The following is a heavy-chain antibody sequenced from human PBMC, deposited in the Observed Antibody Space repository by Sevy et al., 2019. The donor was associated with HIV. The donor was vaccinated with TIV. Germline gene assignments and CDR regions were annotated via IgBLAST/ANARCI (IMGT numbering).Heavy chain of an antibody. CDR3: AHSSGLYGYYYGMDV. CDR2: ISYDGSKK. Sequence: LSLTCVASGVTFSSYGIHWVRQAPGKGLEWVAVISYDGSKKNHAESMKGRFTISRDNSKNTLYLEMSSLRPEDTAVYYCAHSSGLYGYYYGMDVWGQGTTVTVSS. J-gene: IGHJ6*01. V-gene: IGHV3-30*03. CDR1: GVTFSSYG. D-gene: IGHD4-17*01.